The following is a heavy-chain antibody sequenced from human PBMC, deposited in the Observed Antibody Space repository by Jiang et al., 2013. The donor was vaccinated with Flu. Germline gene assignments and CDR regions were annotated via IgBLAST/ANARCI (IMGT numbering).Heavy chain of an antibody. CDR2: IYYSGST. J-gene: IGHJ5*02. CDR3: ARDSDSGYDKGWFDP. V-gene: IGHV4-59*01. D-gene: IGHD5-12*01. Sequence: SWIRQPPGKGLEWIGYIYYSGSTNYNPSLKSRVTISVDTSKNQFSLKLSSVTAADTAVYYCARDSDSGYDKGWFDPWGQGTLVTVSS.